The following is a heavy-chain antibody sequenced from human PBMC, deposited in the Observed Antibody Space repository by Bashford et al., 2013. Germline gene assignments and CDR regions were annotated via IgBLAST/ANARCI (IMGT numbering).Heavy chain of an antibody. V-gene: IGHV3-74*01. J-gene: IGHJ3*02. CDR3: ARDDNLSGNGFDM. D-gene: IGHD1-14*01. Sequence: VRQAPGKGPVWVARITDGSGTDYADSVKGRFTISRDNAINTLYLQMNSLRVEDTAIYYCARDDNLSGNGFDMWGQGTMVTVSS. CDR2: ITDGSGT.